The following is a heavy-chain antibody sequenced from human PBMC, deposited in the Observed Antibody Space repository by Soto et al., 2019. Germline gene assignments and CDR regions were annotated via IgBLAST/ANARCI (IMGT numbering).Heavy chain of an antibody. V-gene: IGHV1-3*01. CDR1: GYTFTNYA. CDR2: INAGNGNT. D-gene: IGHD1-26*01. CDR3: ARGGSIYWYFDL. J-gene: IGHJ2*01. Sequence: GASVKVSCKASGYTFTNYAMHWVRQAPGQRLEWMGWINAGNGNTKYSQKFQGRVTITRDTSASTAYMELSSLRSEDTAVYYCARGGSIYWYFDLWCRGTLVSVS.